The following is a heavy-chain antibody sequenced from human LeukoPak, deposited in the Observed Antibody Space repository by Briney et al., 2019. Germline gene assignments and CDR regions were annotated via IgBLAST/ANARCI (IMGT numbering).Heavy chain of an antibody. CDR1: GGSIRSSYYY. D-gene: IGHD7-27*01. V-gene: IGHV4-39*02. CDR3: ARDRPTGGIDY. J-gene: IGHJ4*02. CDR2: IYDSGST. Sequence: PSETLSLTCTVSGGSIRSSYYYWGWIRQPPGKGLEWIGSIYDSGSTYYNPSLKSRVTISVDTSKNQFSLELNSVTAADTAVYYCARDRPTGGIDYWGQGTLVTVSS.